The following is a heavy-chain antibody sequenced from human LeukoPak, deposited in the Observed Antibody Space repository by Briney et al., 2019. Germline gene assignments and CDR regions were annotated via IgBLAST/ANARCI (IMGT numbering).Heavy chain of an antibody. CDR2: IYYSGST. CDR1: GGSISSYY. Sequence: PSETLSLTCTVSGGSISSYYWSWIRQPPGKGLEWIGYIYYSGSTNNNPSLKSRVTVSVDTSKNQFSLKLSSVTAADTAVYYCARGAVYYDILTGQSLGGNWFDPWGQGTLVTVSS. V-gene: IGHV4-59*01. CDR3: ARGAVYYDILTGQSLGGNWFDP. J-gene: IGHJ5*02. D-gene: IGHD3-9*01.